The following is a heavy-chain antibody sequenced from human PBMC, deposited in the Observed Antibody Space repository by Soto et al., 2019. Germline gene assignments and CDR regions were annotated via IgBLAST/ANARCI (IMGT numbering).Heavy chain of an antibody. V-gene: IGHV1-18*01. CDR2: ISASNGDT. J-gene: IGHJ6*03. D-gene: IGHD3-10*01. CDR1: GYTFTSHG. CDR3: ARMVRGSNIDNYHYMDV. Sequence: QVQLVQSGAEVKKPGASVKVSCKASGYTFTSHGISWVRQAPGQGPEWMGWISASNGDTNYAQKFQGRLTVTPDTSTSTGYMELRSVRSEDTAVYYCARMVRGSNIDNYHYMDVWGTGTTVTVSS.